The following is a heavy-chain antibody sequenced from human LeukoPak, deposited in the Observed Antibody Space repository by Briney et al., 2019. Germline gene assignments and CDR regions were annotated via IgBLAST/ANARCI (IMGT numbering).Heavy chain of an antibody. CDR1: SASLTRYY. Sequence: SQTLSPTCTLSSASLTRYYSSWIRHPPENVLEWVGYIYHSVSTNYNPSIEGRVNIYLDKTKNQYSLKLSSVTAADAAVYYCARDGYYDGSAIFDYWGQGTLVSVSS. CDR2: IYHSVST. J-gene: IGHJ4*02. CDR3: ARDGYYDGSAIFDY. D-gene: IGHD3-22*01. V-gene: IGHV4-59*01.